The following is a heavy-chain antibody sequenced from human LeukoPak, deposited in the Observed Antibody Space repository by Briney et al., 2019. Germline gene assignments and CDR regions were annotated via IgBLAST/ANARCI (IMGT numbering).Heavy chain of an antibody. CDR2: IKQDGIEK. D-gene: IGHD2-21*01. V-gene: IGHV3-7*03. CDR1: GFTITTYW. CDR3: ARDMNSPYCGGSCYSSHDAFDI. Sequence: GGSLRLSCAASGFTITTYWMSWVRQAPGKGLEWVANIKQDGIEKSYVGSVKGRFTISRDNAKNSLCLQMNSLRAEDTAVYYCARDMNSPYCGGSCYSSHDAFDIWGQGTMVTVSS. J-gene: IGHJ3*02.